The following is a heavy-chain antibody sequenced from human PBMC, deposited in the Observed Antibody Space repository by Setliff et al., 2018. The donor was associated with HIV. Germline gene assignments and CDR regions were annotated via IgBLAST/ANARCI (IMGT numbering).Heavy chain of an antibody. CDR2: IYPSGST. D-gene: IGHD4-17*01. Sequence: SETLSLTCTVSGGSISGYYWSWIRQHAGKGLEWIGRIYPSGSTSYNPSLQSRVVMSVDTSKNQFSLRLISVTAADTAVYFCARVSKGDYGGNFDSWGQGTLVTVSS. CDR3: ARVSKGDYGGNFDS. CDR1: GGSISGYY. V-gene: IGHV4-4*07. J-gene: IGHJ4*02.